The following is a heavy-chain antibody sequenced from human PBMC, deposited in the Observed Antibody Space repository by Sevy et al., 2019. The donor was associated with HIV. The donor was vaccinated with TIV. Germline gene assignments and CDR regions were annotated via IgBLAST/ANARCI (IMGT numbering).Heavy chain of an antibody. CDR1: GGTFNNYG. J-gene: IGHJ4*02. CDR2: IQPLSGLV. V-gene: IGHV1-69*13. Sequence: ASVKVSCKASGGTFNNYGINWVRQAPGQGLQWMGGIQPLSGLVNYAQNLQGRVAITADESTRTVYMELSSLRFEDTAVYYCARDRPCGGDCYFLDSWGRGALVTVSS. D-gene: IGHD2-21*01. CDR3: ARDRPCGGDCYFLDS.